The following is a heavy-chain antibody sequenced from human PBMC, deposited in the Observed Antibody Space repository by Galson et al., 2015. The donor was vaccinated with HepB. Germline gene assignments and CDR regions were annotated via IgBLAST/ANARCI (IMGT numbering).Heavy chain of an antibody. D-gene: IGHD5-18*01. Sequence: SLRLSCAASGFIFSSYSMNWVRQTPGKGLEWVSYISSTGNTIYYADSVKGRFTISRDSAKNSLFLQMNSLRAEDTAVYYCAKTHSYGRYYFDYWGQGTLVTVSS. CDR3: AKTHSYGRYYFDY. J-gene: IGHJ4*02. V-gene: IGHV3-48*01. CDR1: GFIFSSYS. CDR2: ISSTGNTI.